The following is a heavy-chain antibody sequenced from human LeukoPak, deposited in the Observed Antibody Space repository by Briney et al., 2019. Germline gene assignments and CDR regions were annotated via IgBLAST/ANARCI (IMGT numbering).Heavy chain of an antibody. CDR3: ERAQRLHYCFDD. J-gene: IGHJ4*02. Sequence: SETLSLTCTVSGDSMTTHYWNWIRQPPGKGLEWIGYISFSGSTNYNPSLKSRVTISVDTSKNQFSLKLTSLTAADTAVYFCERAQRLHYCFDDGGRGSPVTV. D-gene: IGHD6-25*01. V-gene: IGHV4-59*11. CDR1: GDSMTTHY. CDR2: ISFSGST.